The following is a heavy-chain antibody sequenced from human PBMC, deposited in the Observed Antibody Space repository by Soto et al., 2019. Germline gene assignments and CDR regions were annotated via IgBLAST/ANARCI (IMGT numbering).Heavy chain of an antibody. J-gene: IGHJ3*02. CDR3: AKSAYGSDAFDI. CDR2: LSGSGGST. D-gene: IGHD3-10*01. Sequence: EVQLLESGGGLVQPGGSLRLSCAASGFTFSSYAMRWVRQAPGKGLEWVSALSGSGGSTYYADSVKGRFTISRDNSRNRLELQMNSMIADDTAVHFCAKSAYGSDAFDILGQGTMVTASS. V-gene: IGHV3-23*01. CDR1: GFTFSSYA.